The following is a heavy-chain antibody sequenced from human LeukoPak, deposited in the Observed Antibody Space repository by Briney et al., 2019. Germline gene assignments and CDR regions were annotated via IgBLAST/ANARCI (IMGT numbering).Heavy chain of an antibody. CDR1: GGTFSSYT. D-gene: IGHD1-1*01. J-gene: IGHJ4*02. CDR2: IIPLLGIA. CDR3: AGDRTGTYSFDY. Sequence: GASVKVSCKASGGTFSSYTISWVRQAPGQGLEWMGRIIPLLGIANYAQKFQGRVTITADKSTSTAYMKLSSLKSEDTDVYYCAGDRTGTYSFDYWGQGTLVTVSS. V-gene: IGHV1-69*04.